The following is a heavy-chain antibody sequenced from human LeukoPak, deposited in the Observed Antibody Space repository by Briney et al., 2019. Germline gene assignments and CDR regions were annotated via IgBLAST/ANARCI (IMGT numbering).Heavy chain of an antibody. CDR3: ARHSSSWSFDY. V-gene: IGHV3-21*01. J-gene: IGHJ4*02. Sequence: GGSLRLSCAASGFTFSSYSVNWVRQAPGKGLEWVSSISSSSSYIYYADSVKGRFTISRDNAKNSLYLQMNSLRAEDTAVYYCARHSSSWSFDYWGQGTLVTVSS. CDR1: GFTFSSYS. CDR2: ISSSSSYI. D-gene: IGHD6-13*01.